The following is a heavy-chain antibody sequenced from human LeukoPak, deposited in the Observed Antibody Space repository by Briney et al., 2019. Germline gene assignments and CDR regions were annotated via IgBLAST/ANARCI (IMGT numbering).Heavy chain of an antibody. V-gene: IGHV4-39*01. CDR2: ILYTGRT. J-gene: IGHJ4*02. CDR1: GDSISSGRFY. D-gene: IGHD1-26*01. CDR3: ARRDVGATIDY. Sequence: PSETLSLTCTVSGDSISSGRFYWAWIRQPPGRGLEWIGSILYTGRTFYSPSLKSRVTISVDTSKNQFSLRLGSVTASDTAVYYCARRDVGATIDYWGQGTLVTVSS.